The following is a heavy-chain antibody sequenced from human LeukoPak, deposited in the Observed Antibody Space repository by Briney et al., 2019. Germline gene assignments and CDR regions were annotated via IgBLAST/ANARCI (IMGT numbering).Heavy chain of an antibody. CDR1: GFTFSSYG. CDR3: TKLTVNYFDF. D-gene: IGHD4-17*01. Sequence: GGSLRLSCAASGFTFSSYGMHWVRQAPGKGLEWVGRIKSKTDGGTTDYAAPVKGRFTISRDDSKNTLYLQMNSLKTEDAAVYYCTKLTVNYFDFWGQGTLVTVSS. CDR2: IKSKTDGGTT. V-gene: IGHV3-15*01. J-gene: IGHJ4*02.